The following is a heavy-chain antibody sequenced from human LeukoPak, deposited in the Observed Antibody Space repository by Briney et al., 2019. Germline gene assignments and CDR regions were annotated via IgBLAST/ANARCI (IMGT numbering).Heavy chain of an antibody. Sequence: SETLSLTCIVSGASISSSNYYWGWIRHPPGKGLEWIGSIYYRGSTYYNPSLKSRVTIFVETSKNQFSLKLSSVTAADTAVYYCARHIRGSWFYFDYWGLGTLVTVSS. V-gene: IGHV4-39*01. J-gene: IGHJ4*01. CDR1: GASISSSNYY. CDR2: IYYRGST. CDR3: ARHIRGSWFYFDY. D-gene: IGHD6-13*01.